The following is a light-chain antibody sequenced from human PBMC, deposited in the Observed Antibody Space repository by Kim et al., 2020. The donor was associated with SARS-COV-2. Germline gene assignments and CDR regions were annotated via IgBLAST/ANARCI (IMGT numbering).Light chain of an antibody. V-gene: IGLV1-51*01. J-gene: IGLJ3*02. CDR3: ATWDTSLTVGV. CDR1: RSNIGSNP. Sequence: QSVLTQPPSVSAAPRQKVTISCSGSRSNIGSNPVSWYQQFPGTAPKLITYDNNKRPSGIPDRFSSSKSGTSATLGITGLRTGDEAHYYCATWDTSLTVGVFGGGTKVTVL. CDR2: DNN.